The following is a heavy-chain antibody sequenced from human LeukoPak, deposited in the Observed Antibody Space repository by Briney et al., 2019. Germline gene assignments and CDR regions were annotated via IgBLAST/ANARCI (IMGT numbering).Heavy chain of an antibody. D-gene: IGHD6-19*01. J-gene: IGHJ4*02. V-gene: IGHV3-9*03. CDR1: GFTFDDYA. Sequence: PGRSLRLSCAASGFTFDDYAMHCVPQAPGKGLECGSGISCNSGSIGYTDSVKGRFTISRDNAKNSLYLQMTSLRAEDMALYYCAKGSSASIAVAGTPQPVDYWRQGTLVTVSS. CDR3: AKGSSASIAVAGTPQPVDY. CDR2: ISCNSGSI.